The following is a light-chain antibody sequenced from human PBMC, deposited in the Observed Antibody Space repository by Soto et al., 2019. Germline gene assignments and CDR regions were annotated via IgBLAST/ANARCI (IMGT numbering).Light chain of an antibody. J-gene: IGKJ2*01. CDR2: GPS. Sequence: EIVMTQSPATLSVSPGEGATLSCRASHSVISNLAWYQQKPGQSPRLLIFGPSTRATGTPARFSGSGYETEFTLTISRLEPEDFAVYYCQHYGSSLMYTFGQGTKLEIK. CDR1: HSVISN. V-gene: IGKV3D-15*01. CDR3: QHYGSSLMYT.